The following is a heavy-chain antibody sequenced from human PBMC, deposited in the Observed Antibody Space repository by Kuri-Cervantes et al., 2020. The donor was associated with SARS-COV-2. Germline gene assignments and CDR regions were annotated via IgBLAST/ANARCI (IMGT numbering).Heavy chain of an antibody. D-gene: IGHD3-22*01. CDR3: ASSGGDYYDSSGYSLFDY. CDR1: GYSTSSGYY. Sequence: GSLRLSCTVSGYSTSSGYYWGWIRQPPGKGLEWIGSIYHSGSTYYNPSLKSRVTISVDTSKNQFSLKLSSVTAADTAVYYCASSGGDYYDSSGYSLFDYWGQGTLVTVSS. V-gene: IGHV4-38-2*02. CDR2: IYHSGST. J-gene: IGHJ4*02.